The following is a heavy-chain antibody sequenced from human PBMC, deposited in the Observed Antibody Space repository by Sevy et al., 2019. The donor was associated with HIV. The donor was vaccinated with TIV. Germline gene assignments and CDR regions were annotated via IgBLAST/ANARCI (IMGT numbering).Heavy chain of an antibody. D-gene: IGHD6-25*01. CDR1: GFTFSSYS. Sequence: GGSLRLSCAASGFTFSSYSMNWVRQAPGKGLEWVSSISTINNYIYYADSMKGRFTISSDNAKNSLFLQMNSLRAEDTAVYYCARMGGLTDNGMDVWDQGTTVTVSS. J-gene: IGHJ6*02. CDR2: ISTINNYI. CDR3: ARMGGLTDNGMDV. V-gene: IGHV3-21*01.